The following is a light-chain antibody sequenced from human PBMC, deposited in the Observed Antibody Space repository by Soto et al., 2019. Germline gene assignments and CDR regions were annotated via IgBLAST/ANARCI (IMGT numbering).Light chain of an antibody. V-gene: IGKV3-20*01. Sequence: EIVLMQSPGTLSLSPGERATLSCRASQSVTNNYLAWYQQKPGQAPRLLIYGASSRATGVPDRFSGSGSRTDFTLTITRLEPQYFAVYYCQQYGISPLMYTFGQAPKLGVK. CDR1: QSVTNNY. CDR2: GAS. J-gene: IGKJ2*01. CDR3: QQYGISPLMYT.